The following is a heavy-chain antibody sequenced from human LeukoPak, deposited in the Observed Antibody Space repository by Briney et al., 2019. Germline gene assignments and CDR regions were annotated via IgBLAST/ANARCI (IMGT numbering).Heavy chain of an antibody. V-gene: IGHV3-23*01. CDR1: GFTFRSHA. CDR3: AKDPTSVGGHLDWLLDY. D-gene: IGHD3-9*01. CDR2: IYENGGTT. Sequence: GGSLRLSCVGSGFTFRSHAMSWVRQAPEKGLDFVSGIYENGGTTYYADSVKGRFTISRDNSKSTLYLQMNSLRAEDSAIYYCAKDPTSVGGHLDWLLDYWGQGTLVTVSS. J-gene: IGHJ4*02.